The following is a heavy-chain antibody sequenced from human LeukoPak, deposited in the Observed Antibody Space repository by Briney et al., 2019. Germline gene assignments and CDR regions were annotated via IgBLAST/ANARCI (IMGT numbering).Heavy chain of an antibody. J-gene: IGHJ5*02. CDR3: AREKIGYYDGSGRGWFDP. Sequence: SETLSLTCTASGGSISSYYWSWIRQPAGKGLEWIGRVYTSGSTNYNPSPKSRVTISVDTSKKQLSLKLSSVTAADTAVYYCAREKIGYYDGSGRGWFDPWGQGTLVTVSS. CDR2: VYTSGST. CDR1: GGSISSYY. V-gene: IGHV4-4*07. D-gene: IGHD3-22*01.